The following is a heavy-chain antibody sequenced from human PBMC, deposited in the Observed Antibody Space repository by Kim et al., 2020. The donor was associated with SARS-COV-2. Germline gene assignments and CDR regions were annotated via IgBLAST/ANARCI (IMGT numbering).Heavy chain of an antibody. J-gene: IGHJ4*02. CDR2: ISSSSGYI. Sequence: GGSLRLSCAASGFIFSDYSMNWARQAPGKGLEWVSSISSSSGYIHYADSVKGRFTISRDNAKNSLYLQMNSLRAEDTALYYCARRYCSSNNCFALDYWGQGTLVTVSS. V-gene: IGHV3-21*01. CDR3: ARRYCSSNNCFALDY. D-gene: IGHD2-2*01. CDR1: GFIFSDYS.